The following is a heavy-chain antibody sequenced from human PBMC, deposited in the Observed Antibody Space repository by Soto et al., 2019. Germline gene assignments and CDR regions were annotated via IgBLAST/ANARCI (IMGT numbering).Heavy chain of an antibody. CDR3: ARPGPGIAVADNWFDP. V-gene: IGHV4-39*01. J-gene: IGHJ5*02. Sequence: QLQLQESGPGLVKPSETLSLTCTVSGGSISSSSYYWGWIRQPPGKGLEWIGSIYYSGSTYYNPSLKSRVTISVDTSKNQFSLKLSSVTAADTAVYYCARPGPGIAVADNWFDPWGQGTLVTVS. D-gene: IGHD6-19*01. CDR1: GGSISSSSYY. CDR2: IYYSGST.